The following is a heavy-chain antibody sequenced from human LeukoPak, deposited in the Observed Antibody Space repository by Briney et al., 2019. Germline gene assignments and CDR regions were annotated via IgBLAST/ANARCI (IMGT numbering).Heavy chain of an antibody. J-gene: IGHJ1*01. CDR3: ARVRLRFGELLYTPGYFQH. V-gene: IGHV3-30-3*01. D-gene: IGHD3-10*01. Sequence: GGSLRLSCAASGFTFSSYAMHWVRQAPGKGLEWVAVISYDGSNKYYADSVKGRFTISRDNSKNTLYLQMNSLRAEDTAVYYCARVRLRFGELLYTPGYFQHWGQGTLVTVSS. CDR2: ISYDGSNK. CDR1: GFTFSSYA.